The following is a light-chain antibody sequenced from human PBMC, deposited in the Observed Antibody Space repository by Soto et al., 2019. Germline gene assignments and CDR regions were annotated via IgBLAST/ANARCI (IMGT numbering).Light chain of an antibody. CDR3: QQYGGSPRVT. J-gene: IGKJ4*01. CDR2: SAS. V-gene: IGKV3-20*01. CDR1: QSVSSNY. Sequence: EIVLMQSPGTLSLSPGERVTLSCRASQSVSSNYLAWYQQKPGQAPRLLIYSASSRATGIPDRFSGSGSGTDFTLTINRLEPEDFAVYYCQQYGGSPRVTFGGGTKVEIK.